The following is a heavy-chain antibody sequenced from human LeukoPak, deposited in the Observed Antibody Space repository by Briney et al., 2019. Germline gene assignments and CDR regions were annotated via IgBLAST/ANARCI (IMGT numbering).Heavy chain of an antibody. CDR3: ARNRDYYDSSDPGEH. CDR2: VNHSGST. CDR1: GGSFSGYY. Sequence: PSETLSLTCAVYGGSFSGYYWSWIRQPPGKGLEWIGEVNHSGSTNYNPSLKSRVTISVDTSKNQFSLKLSSVTAADTAVYYCARNRDYYDSSDPGEHWGQGTLVTVSS. V-gene: IGHV4-34*01. D-gene: IGHD3-22*01. J-gene: IGHJ1*01.